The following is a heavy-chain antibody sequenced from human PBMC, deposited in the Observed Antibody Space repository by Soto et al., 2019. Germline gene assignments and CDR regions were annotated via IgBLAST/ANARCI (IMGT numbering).Heavy chain of an antibody. CDR1: GGSISSGGYY. CDR2: IYYTGST. V-gene: IGHV4-31*03. J-gene: IGHJ5*02. Sequence: QVQLQEAGPGLVKPSQTLSLTCTVSGGSISSGGYYWTWIRQHPGKGLEWIGYIYYTGSTYYNPSLKSRVTISVDTSKNQFSLKLRSVTAADTAVYYCASRMGNHFDPWGQGTLVTVSS. D-gene: IGHD7-27*01. CDR3: ASRMGNHFDP.